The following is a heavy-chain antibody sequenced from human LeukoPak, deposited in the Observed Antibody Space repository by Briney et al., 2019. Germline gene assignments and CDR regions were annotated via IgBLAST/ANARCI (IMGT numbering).Heavy chain of an antibody. CDR3: VRGGSGWYYFDY. Sequence: GGSLRLSCAASGFTFTNYDMHWVRQVTGKGLEWVAAIGIAGDTYYPGSVRGRFTISRENAKNSLYLQMNSLRDGDTAVYYCVRGGSGWYYFDYWGQGTLVTVSS. D-gene: IGHD6-19*01. J-gene: IGHJ4*02. CDR1: GFTFTNYD. CDR2: IGIAGDT. V-gene: IGHV3-13*04.